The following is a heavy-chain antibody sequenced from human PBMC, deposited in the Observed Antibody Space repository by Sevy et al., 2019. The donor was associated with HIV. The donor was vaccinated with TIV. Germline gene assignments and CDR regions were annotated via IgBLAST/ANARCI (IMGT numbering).Heavy chain of an antibody. Sequence: GGSLRLSCAASEFTFSGYWMNWVRQAPGKGLEWVANIKQDGSDKHYVDSVEGRFTISRDNAKNSLYLQMNSLRVEDTAVYYCAQEQAGRFDYWGQGTLVTVSS. CDR1: EFTFSGYW. V-gene: IGHV3-7*01. CDR2: IKQDGSDK. D-gene: IGHD1-26*01. J-gene: IGHJ4*02. CDR3: AQEQAGRFDY.